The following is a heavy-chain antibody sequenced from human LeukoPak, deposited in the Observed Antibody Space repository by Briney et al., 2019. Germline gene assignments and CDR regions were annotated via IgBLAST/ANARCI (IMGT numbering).Heavy chain of an antibody. CDR3: AELGITMIGGV. V-gene: IGHV3-30*18. CDR2: ISYDGSNK. D-gene: IGHD3-10*02. Sequence: PGGSLRLSCAASGFTFRTYGMHWVRQAPGKGLEWVAVISYDGSNKYYADSVKGRFTISRDNSKNTLYLQMNSLRAEDTGVYYCAELGITMIGGVWGKGTTVTISS. J-gene: IGHJ6*04. CDR1: GFTFRTYG.